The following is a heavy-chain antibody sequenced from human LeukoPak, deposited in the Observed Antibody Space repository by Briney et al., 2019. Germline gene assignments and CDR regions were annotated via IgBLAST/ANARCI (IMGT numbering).Heavy chain of an antibody. V-gene: IGHV1-8*01. CDR3: ARGPLVRLPSSFDP. J-gene: IGHJ5*02. CDR1: VYTFTSYD. CDR2: MNPNSGNT. D-gene: IGHD3-16*02. Sequence: GASVKVSCKASVYTFTSYDINWVRQATGQGLEWMGWMNPNSGNTGSAQRFQGRITMTRDTSISTAYMELSSLRSEDTAVYYCARGPLVRLPSSFDPWGQGTLVTVSS.